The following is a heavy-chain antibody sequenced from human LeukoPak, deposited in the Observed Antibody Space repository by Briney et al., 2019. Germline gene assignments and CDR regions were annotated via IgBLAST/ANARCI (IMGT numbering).Heavy chain of an antibody. Sequence: ASVKVSCKVSGYTLTELSMHWVRQAPGKGLEWMGGFDPEDGETIYAQKFQGRVTMTEDTSTDTAYMELSSLRSEDTAVYYCASCKPGIAVAGLDAFDIWGQGTMVTVSS. CDR2: FDPEDGET. J-gene: IGHJ3*02. CDR1: GYTLTELS. V-gene: IGHV1-24*01. CDR3: ASCKPGIAVAGLDAFDI. D-gene: IGHD6-19*01.